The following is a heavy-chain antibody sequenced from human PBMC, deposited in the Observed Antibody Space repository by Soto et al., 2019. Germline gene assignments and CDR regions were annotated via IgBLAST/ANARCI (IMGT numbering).Heavy chain of an antibody. CDR3: VRAGGDYGFYYYGMDV. CDR2: ISYDGSNK. J-gene: IGHJ6*02. CDR1: GFTFSSYA. Sequence: PGGSLRLSCAASGFTFSSYAMHWVRQAPGKGLEWVAVISYDGSNKYYADSVKGRFTISRDNSKNTLYLQMNSLRAEDTAVYYCVRAGGDYGFYYYGMDVWGQGTTVTVSS. D-gene: IGHD4-17*01. V-gene: IGHV3-30-3*01.